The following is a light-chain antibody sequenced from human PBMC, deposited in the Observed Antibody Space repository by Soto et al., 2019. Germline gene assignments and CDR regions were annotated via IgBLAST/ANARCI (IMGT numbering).Light chain of an antibody. CDR3: QTWDTGIWV. J-gene: IGLJ3*02. V-gene: IGLV4-69*01. Sequence: QSVLTQSPSASASLGASVKLTCTLSSGHSSYAIAWHHQQPEKGPRYLMRLNSDGSHSKGDGIPDRFSGSSSGAERYLTISSLQSEDEADYYCQTWDTGIWVFGGGTKLTVL. CDR1: SGHSSYA. CDR2: LNSDGSH.